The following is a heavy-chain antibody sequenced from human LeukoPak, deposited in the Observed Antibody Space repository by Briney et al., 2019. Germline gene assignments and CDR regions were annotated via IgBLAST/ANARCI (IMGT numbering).Heavy chain of an antibody. J-gene: IGHJ4*02. D-gene: IGHD4-17*01. CDR1: GGSISSYY. CDR2: IYYSGST. V-gene: IGHV4-59*01. Sequence: PSETLSLTCTVSGGSISSYYWSWIRQPPGKGLEWIGYIYYSGSTNYNPSLKSRVTISVDTSKNQFSLRLNSVTAADTAMYYCAGNDYGDYKSSFDYWGQGTLVTVSS. CDR3: AGNDYGDYKSSFDY.